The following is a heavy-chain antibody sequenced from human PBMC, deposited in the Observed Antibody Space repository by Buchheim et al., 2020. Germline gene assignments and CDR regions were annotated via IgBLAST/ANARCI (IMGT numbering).Heavy chain of an antibody. CDR3: ARGSGNSWHLLH. CDR1: GGSISSDY. J-gene: IGHJ1*01. CDR2: IFYSGNT. Sequence: QVQLQESGPGQVKPSETLSLTCTVSGGSISSDYWSWIRQSPGKGLEWIGCIFYSGNTHSNPSLKSRVTISSYKSKNKFSLKLNSVTAADTAVYYCARGSGNSWHLLHWGQGTL. V-gene: IGHV4-59*01. D-gene: IGHD6-13*01.